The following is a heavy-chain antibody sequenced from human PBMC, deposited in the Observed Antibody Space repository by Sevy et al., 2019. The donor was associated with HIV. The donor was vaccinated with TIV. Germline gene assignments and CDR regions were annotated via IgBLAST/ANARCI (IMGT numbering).Heavy chain of an antibody. CDR3: ARVRDRYCSGGSCYYGYFFDY. J-gene: IGHJ4*02. V-gene: IGHV3-48*01. CDR1: GFIFSNYY. CDR2: ISDRSDTI. D-gene: IGHD2-15*01. Sequence: GGSLRLSCAASGFIFSNYYMTWVRQAPGKGLEWVSYISDRSDTISYADSVKGRFTISRDNAKNELYLQMGSLRGEDTAVYYCARVRDRYCSGGSCYYGYFFDYWGQGTLVTVSS.